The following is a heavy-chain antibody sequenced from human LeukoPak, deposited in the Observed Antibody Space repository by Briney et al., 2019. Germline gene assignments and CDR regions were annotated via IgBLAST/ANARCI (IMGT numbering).Heavy chain of an antibody. Sequence: PSETLSLTCAVYGGSFSGYYWSWIRQPPGKGLEWIGYIYHSGSTYYNPSLKSRVTISVDRSKNQFSLKLSSVTAADTAVYYCARCRSTSCYRFDPWGQGTLVTVSS. CDR2: IYHSGST. CDR1: GGSFSGYY. CDR3: ARCRSTSCYRFDP. J-gene: IGHJ5*02. V-gene: IGHV4-30-2*01. D-gene: IGHD2-2*01.